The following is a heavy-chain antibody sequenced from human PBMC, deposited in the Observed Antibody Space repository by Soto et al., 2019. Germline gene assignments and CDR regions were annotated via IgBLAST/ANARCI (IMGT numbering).Heavy chain of an antibody. CDR1: GYIFSDYG. CDR3: AKRTSGSTWGESDY. V-gene: IGHV1-18*04. D-gene: IGHD3-16*01. J-gene: IGHJ4*02. CDR2: ISGYSVNA. Sequence: QVQVMQSGAEVKKPGDSVKVSCKTSGYIFSDYGINWVRQAPGQRLDRMGWISGYSVNANLAQKFQGRVTKTTDKSTRTAYMELRRLRSDVTAVYYCAKRTSGSTWGESDYWGQGTLVTVSS.